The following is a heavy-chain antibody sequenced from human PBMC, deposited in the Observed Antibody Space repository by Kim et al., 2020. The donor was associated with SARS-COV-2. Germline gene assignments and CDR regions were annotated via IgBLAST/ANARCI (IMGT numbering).Heavy chain of an antibody. V-gene: IGHV3-30*03. CDR1: GFTFSSYG. J-gene: IGHJ6*03. CDR3: ALQGQAYYYYMDV. D-gene: IGHD4-4*01. CDR2: ISYDGSNK. Sequence: GGSLRLSCAASGFTFSSYGMHWVRQAPGKGLEWVAVISYDGSNKYYADSVKGRFTISRDNSKNTLYLQMNSLRAEDTAVYYCALQGQAYYYYMDVWGKGTTVTVSS.